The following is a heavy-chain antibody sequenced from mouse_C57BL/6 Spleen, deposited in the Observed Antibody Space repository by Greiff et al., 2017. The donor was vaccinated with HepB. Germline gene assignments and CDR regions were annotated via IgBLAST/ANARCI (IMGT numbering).Heavy chain of an antibody. J-gene: IGHJ1*03. CDR2: INYDGSST. Sequence: EVQRVESEGGLVQPGSSMKLSCTASGFTFSDYYMAWVRQVPEKGLEWVANINYDGSSTYYLDSLKSRFIISRDNAKNILYLQMSSLKSEDTATYYCARDPLSYWYFDVWGTGTTVTVSS. V-gene: IGHV5-16*01. CDR1: GFTFSDYY. D-gene: IGHD3-2*02. CDR3: ARDPLSYWYFDV.